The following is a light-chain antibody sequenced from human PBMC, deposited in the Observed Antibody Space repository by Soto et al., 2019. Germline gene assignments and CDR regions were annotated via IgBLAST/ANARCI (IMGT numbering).Light chain of an antibody. CDR2: AAS. V-gene: IGKV1-9*01. CDR1: QVISTS. CDR3: LQHNSYPRT. Sequence: IQPTPSPSFLAPSIGEGGPISCRASQVISTSLAWYQVKPGKAPKLLIYAASTLQNGVPSRFSGSGSGTEFTLTISSLQPEDFATYYCLQHNSYPRTFGQGTKV. J-gene: IGKJ1*01.